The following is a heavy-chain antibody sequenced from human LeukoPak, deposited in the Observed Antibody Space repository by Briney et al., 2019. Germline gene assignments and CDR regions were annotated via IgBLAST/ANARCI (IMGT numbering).Heavy chain of an antibody. J-gene: IGHJ6*02. V-gene: IGHV3-30-3*01. Sequence: GGSLRLPCAASGFTFSSYAMHWVRQAPGKGLEWVAVISYDGSNKYYADSVKGRFTISRDNSKNTLYLQMNSLRAEDTAVYYCAATIEYCSSTSCYPNYYYYGMDVWGQGTTVTV. CDR2: ISYDGSNK. D-gene: IGHD2-2*01. CDR1: GFTFSSYA. CDR3: AATIEYCSSTSCYPNYYYYGMDV.